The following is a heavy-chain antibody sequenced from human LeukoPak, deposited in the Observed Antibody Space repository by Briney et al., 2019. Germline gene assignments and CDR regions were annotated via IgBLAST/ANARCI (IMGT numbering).Heavy chain of an antibody. J-gene: IGHJ4*02. CDR3: ASRSSVVRGVYYFDY. V-gene: IGHV4-39*01. CDR1: SGSISSSGYY. D-gene: IGHD3-10*01. CDR2: ISNTGST. Sequence: SETLSLTCTVSSGSISSSGYYWGWIRQPPGKGLEWIGSISNTGSTYFDPSLKSRVTISVDASKNQFSLNLSSVSAADTAVYYCASRSSVVRGVYYFDYWGQGTLVTVSS.